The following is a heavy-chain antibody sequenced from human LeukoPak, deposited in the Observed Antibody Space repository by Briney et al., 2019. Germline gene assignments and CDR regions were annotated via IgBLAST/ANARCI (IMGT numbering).Heavy chain of an antibody. CDR3: AKNGYSYGYGNYFDY. V-gene: IGHV1-8*01. CDR1: GYTFTSYD. D-gene: IGHD5-18*01. Sequence: ASVKVSCKASGYTFTSYDINWVRQATGQGLEWMGWMNPNSGNTGYAQKFQGRVTMTRNTSISTAYMELSSLRSEDTAVYYCAKNGYSYGYGNYFDYWGQGTLVTVSS. J-gene: IGHJ4*02. CDR2: MNPNSGNT.